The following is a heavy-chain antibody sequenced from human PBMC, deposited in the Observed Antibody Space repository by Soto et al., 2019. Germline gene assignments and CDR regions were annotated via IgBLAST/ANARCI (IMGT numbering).Heavy chain of an antibody. V-gene: IGHV1-69*13. Sequence: ASVKVSCKASGATFRTYGISWVRQAPGQGLEWMGGITPIYGTVNYAQTFQGRVTITADESTSTAYMELSGLRSEDTAVYYCARHIPDDFWSAYAPFYYFYGMDVWGQGTTVTVSS. J-gene: IGHJ6*02. CDR1: GATFRTYG. CDR2: ITPIYGTV. D-gene: IGHD3-3*01. CDR3: ARHIPDDFWSAYAPFYYFYGMDV.